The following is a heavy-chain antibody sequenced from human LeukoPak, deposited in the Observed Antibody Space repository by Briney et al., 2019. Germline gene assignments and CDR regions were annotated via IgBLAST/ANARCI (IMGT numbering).Heavy chain of an antibody. Sequence: GGSLRLSCAGSGFTFSSDWMDWVRQAPGKGLVWISRISGDGSSTAYAGSVKGRFSISRDNAKNMLYLQMNSLRAEDMAIYYCSRALGGGTTGWGQGTLVTVS. J-gene: IGHJ4*02. V-gene: IGHV3-74*01. D-gene: IGHD3-3*01. CDR2: ISGDGSST. CDR1: GFTFSSDW. CDR3: SRALGGGTTG.